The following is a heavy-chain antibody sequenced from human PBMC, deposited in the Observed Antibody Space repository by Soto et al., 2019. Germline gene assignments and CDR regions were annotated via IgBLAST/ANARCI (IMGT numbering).Heavy chain of an antibody. CDR3: ARNSLNCGGDCLPLDY. Sequence: QVQLVQSGAEVKKPGSSVKVSCKASGGIFSSYAISWVRQAPGQGLEWLGGIIPIFGTANYAQKFQGRVTIPADKSTSTAYMELSSLRSEDTAVYYCARNSLNCGGDCLPLDYWGQGTLVTVSS. J-gene: IGHJ4*02. CDR2: IIPIFGTA. CDR1: GGIFSSYA. D-gene: IGHD2-21*02. V-gene: IGHV1-69*06.